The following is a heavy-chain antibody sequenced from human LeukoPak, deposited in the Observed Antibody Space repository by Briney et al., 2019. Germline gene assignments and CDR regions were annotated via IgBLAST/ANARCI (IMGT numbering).Heavy chain of an antibody. CDR2: IYYSGST. J-gene: IGHJ4*02. V-gene: IGHV4-59*01. Sequence: SETLSLTCTVSGGSISSYYWSWIRQPPGKGLEWIGYIYYSGSTNYNPSLKSRVTISVDTSKNQFSLKLSSVTAADTAVYYCARDSPEHYFDYWGQGTLVTVSS. CDR1: GGSISSYY. CDR3: ARDSPEHYFDY.